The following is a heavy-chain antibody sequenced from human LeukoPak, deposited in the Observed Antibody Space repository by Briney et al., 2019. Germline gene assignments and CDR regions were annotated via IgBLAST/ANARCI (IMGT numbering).Heavy chain of an antibody. Sequence: GGSLRLSCAASGFTFSNYTLHWVRQAPGKGLEYVSAISSNGDATFYANSVKGRFTISRDNSKNTLYLQMGSLRAEDMAVYYCVRVGNYREFDYWGQGTLVTVSS. J-gene: IGHJ4*02. CDR3: VRVGNYREFDY. CDR2: ISSNGDAT. V-gene: IGHV3-64*01. D-gene: IGHD1-7*01. CDR1: GFTFSNYT.